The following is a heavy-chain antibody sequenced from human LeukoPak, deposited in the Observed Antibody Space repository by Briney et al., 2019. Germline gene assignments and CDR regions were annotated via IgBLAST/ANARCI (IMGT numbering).Heavy chain of an antibody. CDR3: ARGTSGPGFDP. D-gene: IGHD2-15*01. J-gene: IGHJ5*02. CDR2: IYSSGTT. V-gene: IGHV4-4*07. Sequence: SETLSLTCTVSGGSISSYYWNWIRQPAGKGLEWLGHIYSSGTTKFNPSLRSRVTMSVGMSKNQFSLKLNSVTAADTAFYYCARGTSGPGFDPWGQGTLVSVSS. CDR1: GGSISSYY.